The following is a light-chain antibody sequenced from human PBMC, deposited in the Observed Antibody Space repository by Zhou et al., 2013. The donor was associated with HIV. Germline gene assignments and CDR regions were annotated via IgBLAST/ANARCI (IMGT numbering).Light chain of an antibody. V-gene: IGKV1-13*02. CDR3: QQANTFPPT. CDR2: DAS. Sequence: IHLTQSPSSLSPSVGDRVTITCRASQGISSALAWYQQKPEKPPKLLIYDASSLKSGVPSRFSGSGSGTDFTLTISSLQPEDFATYYCQQANTFPPTFGQGTRLEIK. CDR1: QGISSA. J-gene: IGKJ5*01.